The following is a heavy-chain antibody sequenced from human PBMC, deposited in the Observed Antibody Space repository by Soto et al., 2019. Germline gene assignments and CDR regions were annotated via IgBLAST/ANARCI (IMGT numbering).Heavy chain of an antibody. CDR2: IFSNDEK. D-gene: IGHD4-17*01. V-gene: IGHV2-26*01. J-gene: IGHJ4*02. CDR3: ARIGDYGDFYYYFDY. Sequence: SGPTLVNPTETLTLTCTVSGFSLSNARMGVSWIRQPPGKALEWLAHIFSNDEKSYSTSLKSRLTISKDTSKSQVVLTMTNMDPVDTATYYCARIGDYGDFYYYFDYWGQGTLVTVSS. CDR1: GFSLSNARMG.